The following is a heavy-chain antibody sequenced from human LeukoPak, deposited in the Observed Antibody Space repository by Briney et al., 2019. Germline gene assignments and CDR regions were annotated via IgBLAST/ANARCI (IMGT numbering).Heavy chain of an antibody. Sequence: PGGSLRLSCAGSGFTFSGSAIHWVRQASGKGRGWVGRIRSNYATTYAASMKGRFTISRDDSQNTAYLQINSLKTEDTAVYYCTRLYDGSGTYYNGDYWGQGTLVTVSS. V-gene: IGHV3-73*01. CDR3: TRLYDGSGTYYNGDY. J-gene: IGHJ4*02. CDR2: IRSNYAT. CDR1: GFTFSGSA. D-gene: IGHD3-10*01.